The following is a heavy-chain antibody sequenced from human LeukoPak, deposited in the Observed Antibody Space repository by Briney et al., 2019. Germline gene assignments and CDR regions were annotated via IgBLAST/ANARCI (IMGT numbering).Heavy chain of an antibody. CDR2: IGASGSTT. CDR1: GFTFSSYG. D-gene: IGHD3-10*01. Sequence: GGSLRLSCSVSGFTFSSYGIHWVRQAPGKGLEFVSAIGASGSTTYYIDSVKGRFTISRDNSRNTLFLQISSLRPEGTAIYYCAPLGRDASEQNYYKWGQGTLVTVSS. J-gene: IGHJ4*02. V-gene: IGHV3-64D*09. CDR3: APLGRDASEQNYYK.